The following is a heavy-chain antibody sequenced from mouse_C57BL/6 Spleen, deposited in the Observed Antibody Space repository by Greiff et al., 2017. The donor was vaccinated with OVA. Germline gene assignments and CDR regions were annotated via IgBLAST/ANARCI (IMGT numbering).Heavy chain of an antibody. CDR3: ARGITTVGNFDV. J-gene: IGHJ1*03. V-gene: IGHV5-17*01. CDR1: GFTFSDYG. Sequence: EVKLMESGGGLVKPGGSLKLSCAASGFTFSDYGMHWVRQAPEKGLEWVAYISSGSSTIYYADTVQGRFTISRDNAKNTLFLQMTSLRSEDTAMYYCARGITTVGNFDVWGTGTTVTVAA. D-gene: IGHD1-1*01. CDR2: ISSGSSTI.